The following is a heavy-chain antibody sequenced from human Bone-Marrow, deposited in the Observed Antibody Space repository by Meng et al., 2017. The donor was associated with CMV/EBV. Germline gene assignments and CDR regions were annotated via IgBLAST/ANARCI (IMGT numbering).Heavy chain of an antibody. CDR1: GDSISSGGYY. Sequence: GDSISSGGYYWSWIRQHPGKGLEWIGYVYYSGSTYYNPSLKSRVTISVDTSKNQFSLKLSSVTAADTAVYYCARGMNLDDSSGPWQHWGQGTLVTVSS. J-gene: IGHJ4*02. CDR3: ARGMNLDDSSGPWQH. D-gene: IGHD3-22*01. CDR2: VYYSGST. V-gene: IGHV4-31*02.